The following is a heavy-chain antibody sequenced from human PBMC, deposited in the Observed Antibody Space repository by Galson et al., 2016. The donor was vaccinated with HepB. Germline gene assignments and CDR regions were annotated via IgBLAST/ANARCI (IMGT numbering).Heavy chain of an antibody. CDR1: GGSLSGYY. J-gene: IGHJ4*02. CDR2: MNHRGTT. D-gene: IGHD5-12*01. V-gene: IGHV4-34*01. CDR3: ARGIRGYGGPEGPFDY. Sequence: SETLSLTCGVFGGSLSGYYWSWVRQPPGKGLEWIGEMNHRGTTNYNPSLRSRVIISVDTSKNQVSLNLTSVTAADTAVYFCARGIRGYGGPEGPFDYWGQGTLATVSS.